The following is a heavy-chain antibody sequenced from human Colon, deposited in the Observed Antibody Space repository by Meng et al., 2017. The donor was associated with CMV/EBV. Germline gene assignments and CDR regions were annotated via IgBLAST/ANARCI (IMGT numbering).Heavy chain of an antibody. Sequence: ESLKISWAASGFTVSSNYMRWVRQAPGKGLEWIAYIYYSGSTNYNPSLKSRVTISVDTSKNPFSLKLSSVTAADTAVYYCARGDYYDSSAVLRDWGQGTLVTVSS. J-gene: IGHJ4*02. CDR1: GFTVSSNY. V-gene: IGHV4-59*02. D-gene: IGHD3-22*01. CDR3: ARGDYYDSSAVLRD. CDR2: IYYSGST.